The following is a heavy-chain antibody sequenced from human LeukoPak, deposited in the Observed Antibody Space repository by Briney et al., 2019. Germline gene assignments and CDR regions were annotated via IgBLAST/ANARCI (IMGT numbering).Heavy chain of an antibody. Sequence: SETLSLTCTVSGDSISSSSYCWGWIRQPPGKGLEWIGCMYYSGSTYYNPSVKSRVAISVDTSTNQFSLNLSSVTAADTAVYYCARWVGPVGNLDYWGQGTLVTVAS. CDR3: ARWVGPVGNLDY. CDR1: GDSISSSSYC. D-gene: IGHD2-2*01. J-gene: IGHJ4*02. CDR2: MYYSGST. V-gene: IGHV4-39*01.